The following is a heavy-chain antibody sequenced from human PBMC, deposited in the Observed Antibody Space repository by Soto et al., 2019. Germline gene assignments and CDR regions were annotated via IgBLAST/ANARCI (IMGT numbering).Heavy chain of an antibody. CDR2: IYYSGST. D-gene: IGHD3-3*01. Sequence: SETLSLTCTVSGGSISSGDYYWSWIRQPPGKGLEWIGYIYYSGSTYYNPSLKSRVTISVDTSKNQFSLNLNSVTAADTAVYYCARESNPAPSFWSSYYTGFLDYWGQGTLVTVSS. CDR3: ARESNPAPSFWSSYYTGFLDY. J-gene: IGHJ4*02. V-gene: IGHV4-30-4*01. CDR1: GGSISSGDYY.